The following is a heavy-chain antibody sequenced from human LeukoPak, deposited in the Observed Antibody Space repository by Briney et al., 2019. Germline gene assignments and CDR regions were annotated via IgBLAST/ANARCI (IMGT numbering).Heavy chain of an antibody. CDR1: GGSISSSSYY. D-gene: IGHD2-2*02. V-gene: IGHV4-39*07. Sequence: PSETLSLTCTVSGGSISSSSYYWGWIRQPPGKGLEWIGSIYYSGSTYYNPSLKSRVTISVDTSKNQFSLKLSSVTAADTAVYYCARRGGYCSSTSCYIMELISGPRHGSFNWFDPWGQGTLVTVSS. CDR2: IYYSGST. CDR3: ARRGGYCSSTSCYIMELISGPRHGSFNWFDP. J-gene: IGHJ5*02.